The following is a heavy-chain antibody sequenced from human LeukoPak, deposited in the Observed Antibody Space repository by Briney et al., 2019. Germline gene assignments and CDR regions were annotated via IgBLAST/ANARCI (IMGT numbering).Heavy chain of an antibody. Sequence: GGSLRLSCAASGFTFSSYWMSWVRQAPGKGLEWVANIKQDGSEKYYVDSVKGRFTISRDNAKNTLYLQMNSLRAEDTAVYYCAKDVTIFGVVSLDYWGQGTLVTVSS. CDR3: AKDVTIFGVVSLDY. D-gene: IGHD3-3*01. J-gene: IGHJ4*02. CDR2: IKQDGSEK. V-gene: IGHV3-7*03. CDR1: GFTFSSYW.